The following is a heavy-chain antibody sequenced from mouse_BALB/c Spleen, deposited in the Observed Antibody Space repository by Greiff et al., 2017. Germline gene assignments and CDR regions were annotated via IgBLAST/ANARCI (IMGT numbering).Heavy chain of an antibody. CDR2: ISSGGST. CDR1: GFTFSSYA. V-gene: IGHV5-6-5*01. Sequence: DVMLVESGGGLVKPGGSLKLSCAASGFTFSSYAMSWVRQTPEKRLEWVASISSGGSTYYPDSVKGRFTISRDNARNILYLQMSSLRSEDTAMYYCARTVWGYAMDYWGQGTSVTVSS. D-gene: IGHD2-10*02. CDR3: ARTVWGYAMDY. J-gene: IGHJ4*01.